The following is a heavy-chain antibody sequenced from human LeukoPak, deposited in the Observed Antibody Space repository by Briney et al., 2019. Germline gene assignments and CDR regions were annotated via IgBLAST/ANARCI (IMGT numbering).Heavy chain of an antibody. V-gene: IGHV4-34*01. CDR2: INHSGST. D-gene: IGHD3-22*01. CDR1: GFTFSSYW. CDR3: ARGDYYDSSVPGY. J-gene: IGHJ4*02. Sequence: GSLRLSCLDSGFTFSSYWMSWIRQPPGKGLEWIGEINHSGSTNYNPSLKSRVTISVDTSKNQFSLKLSSVTAADTAVYYCARGDYYDSSVPGYWGQGTLVTVSS.